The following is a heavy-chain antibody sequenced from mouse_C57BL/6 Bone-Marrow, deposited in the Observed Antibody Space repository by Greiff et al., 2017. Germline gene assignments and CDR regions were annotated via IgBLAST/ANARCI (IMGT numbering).Heavy chain of an antibody. Sequence: EVKLVESGGGLVKPGGSLKLSCAASGFTFSSYAMSWVRQTPEKRLEWVATISDGGSYTYYPDNVKGRFTISRDNAKNNLYLQMSHLKFEDTAMYYCARDILRYWGQGTLVTVSA. V-gene: IGHV5-4*01. CDR1: GFTFSSYA. J-gene: IGHJ3*01. CDR3: ARDILRY. D-gene: IGHD1-1*01. CDR2: ISDGGSYT.